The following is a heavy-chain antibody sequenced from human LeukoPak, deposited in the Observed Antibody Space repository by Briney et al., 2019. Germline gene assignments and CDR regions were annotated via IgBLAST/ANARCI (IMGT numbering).Heavy chain of an antibody. J-gene: IGHJ3*02. CDR1: GFSFKDYY. D-gene: IGHD3-22*01. CDR2: IYYSGST. V-gene: IGHV4-30-4*08. CDR3: ARGVHYDSSGYSDDAFDI. Sequence: LRLSCTASGFSFKDYYMNWVRQPPGKGLEWIGYIYYSGSTYYNPSLKSRVTISVDTSKDQFSLKLSSVTAADTAVYYCARGVHYDSSGYSDDAFDIWGQGTMVTVSS.